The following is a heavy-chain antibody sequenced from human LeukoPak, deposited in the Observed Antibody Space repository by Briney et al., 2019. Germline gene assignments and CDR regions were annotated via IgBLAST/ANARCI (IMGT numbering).Heavy chain of an antibody. D-gene: IGHD3-22*01. CDR2: INSDGSST. J-gene: IGHJ3*02. Sequence: GGSLRLSCAASGFTFSSYWMHWVRQAPGKGLVWVSRINSDGSSTSYADSVKGRFTISRDNAKNTLYLQMNSLRAEDTAVYYCAKTYYYDSSVYYYENAFDIWGKGKMVTVS. CDR3: AKTYYYDSSVYYYENAFDI. V-gene: IGHV3-74*01. CDR1: GFTFSSYW.